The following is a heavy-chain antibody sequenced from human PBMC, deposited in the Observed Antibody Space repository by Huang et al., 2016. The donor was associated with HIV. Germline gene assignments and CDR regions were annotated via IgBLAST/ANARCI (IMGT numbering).Heavy chain of an antibody. D-gene: IGHD5-18*01. Sequence: QVQLQQWGAGLLKPSETLSLTCAVYGGSFSGYYWSWIRQPPGKGMEWIGEMNHSGSTNYDPPLKSRVTISVDTSKNQFSLKLSSVTAADTAVYYGARGPRIQLWFYSYYFDYWGQGTLVTVSS. V-gene: IGHV4-34*01. J-gene: IGHJ4*02. CDR3: ARGPRIQLWFYSYYFDY. CDR2: MNHSGST. CDR1: GGSFSGYY.